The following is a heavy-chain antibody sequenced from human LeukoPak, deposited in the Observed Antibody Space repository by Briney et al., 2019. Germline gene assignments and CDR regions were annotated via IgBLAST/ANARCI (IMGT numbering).Heavy chain of an antibody. CDR2: IYYSGST. Sequence: SETLSLTCTVSGGSISSSSYYWGWIRQPPGKGLEWIGSIYYSGSTYYNPSLKSRVTISVDTSKNQFSLKLSSVTAADTAVYYCAREVPGTSQGWFDPWGQGTLVTVSS. V-gene: IGHV4-39*07. CDR3: AREVPGTSQGWFDP. J-gene: IGHJ5*02. CDR1: GGSISSSSYY. D-gene: IGHD1-1*01.